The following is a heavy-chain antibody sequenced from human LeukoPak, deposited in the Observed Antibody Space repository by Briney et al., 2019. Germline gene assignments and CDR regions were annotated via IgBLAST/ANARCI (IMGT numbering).Heavy chain of an antibody. CDR2: ISGSGGST. D-gene: IGHD5-18*01. J-gene: IGHJ4*02. Sequence: SGGSLRLSCAASGFTFSSYAMSWVRQAPGKGLEWGSAISGSGGSTYYAESVKGRFTISRDNSKNTLYLQMNSLRAEDTAVYYCAKNPQEDTAMVHYFDYWGQGTLVTVSS. V-gene: IGHV3-23*01. CDR1: GFTFSSYA. CDR3: AKNPQEDTAMVHYFDY.